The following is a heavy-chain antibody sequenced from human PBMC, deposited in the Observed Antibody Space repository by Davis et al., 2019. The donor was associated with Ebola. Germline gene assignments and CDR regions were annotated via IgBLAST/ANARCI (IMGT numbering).Heavy chain of an antibody. J-gene: IGHJ6*02. Sequence: PGGSLRLSCAASGFTFSSYEMNWVRQAPGKGLEWVSYISSSGSTIYYADSVKGRFTISRDNAKNSLYLQMNSLRAEDTAVYYCARVMGTTYYYAMDVWGQGTTVTVSS. V-gene: IGHV3-48*03. CDR3: ARVMGTTYYYAMDV. CDR2: ISSSGSTI. D-gene: IGHD1-7*01. CDR1: GFTFSSYE.